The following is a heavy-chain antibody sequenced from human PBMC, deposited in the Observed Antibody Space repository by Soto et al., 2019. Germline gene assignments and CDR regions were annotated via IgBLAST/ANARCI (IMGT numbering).Heavy chain of an antibody. CDR2: ISDYNGNT. CDR1: GYSFTSYG. J-gene: IGHJ6*03. V-gene: IGHV1-18*01. CDR3: ARVASSRPYSYYYMDV. Sequence: QVQLVHSGAEVKKPGASVKVSCKASGYSFTSYGISWVRQAPGQGLEWMGWISDYNGNTDYAQQLQGKVTMTTETSKSTAYMELRSLRSDDTAVYYCARVASSRPYSYYYMDVWGKGTTVTVSS. D-gene: IGHD6-13*01.